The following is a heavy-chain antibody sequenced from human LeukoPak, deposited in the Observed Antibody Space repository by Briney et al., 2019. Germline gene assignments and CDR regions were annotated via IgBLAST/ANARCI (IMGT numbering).Heavy chain of an antibody. Sequence: ASVKVSCKASGYTFGTYDLSWVRQAPGQGLEWLGWINTHTGDTKYVQRFQGRVTVTTDTSTSTAYMDLGRLGSDDTAVYYCARGPGGCSGGSCYHDYWGQGTLLTVSS. J-gene: IGHJ4*02. CDR1: GYTFGTYD. D-gene: IGHD2-15*01. CDR3: ARGPGGCSGGSCYHDY. V-gene: IGHV1-18*01. CDR2: INTHTGDT.